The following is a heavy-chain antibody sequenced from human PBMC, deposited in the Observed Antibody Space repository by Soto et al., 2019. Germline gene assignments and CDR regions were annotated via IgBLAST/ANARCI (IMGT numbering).Heavy chain of an antibody. CDR2: ISDDGASI. J-gene: IGHJ4*02. V-gene: IGHV3-48*03. D-gene: IGHD5-18*01. CDR1: GFSFSSFA. CDR3: ARENSVQAWLHHFDH. Sequence: GGSLRLSCEASGFSFSSFAMNWVRQAPGRGLEWVSYISDDGASIYYADSLKGRFTISRDNAKNSLSLQMNNLIAEDTAVYYCARENSVQAWLHHFDHWGLGALVTVSS.